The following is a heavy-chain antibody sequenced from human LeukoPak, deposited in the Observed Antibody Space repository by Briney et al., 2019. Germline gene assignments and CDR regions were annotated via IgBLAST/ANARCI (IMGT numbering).Heavy chain of an antibody. J-gene: IGHJ6*02. CDR3: ANDAAQQQLSNLFYGMDV. V-gene: IGHV3-30-3*02. D-gene: IGHD6-13*01. CDR1: GFTFSKCA. CDR2: ISYDGSNK. Sequence: PGGSLRLSCAASGFTFSKCAMHWVRQAPGKGLEWVAFISYDGSNKYYADSVKGRFTISRDNSKNTLYLQMNSLRAEDTAVYFCANDAAQQQLSNLFYGMDVWGQGTTVTVPS.